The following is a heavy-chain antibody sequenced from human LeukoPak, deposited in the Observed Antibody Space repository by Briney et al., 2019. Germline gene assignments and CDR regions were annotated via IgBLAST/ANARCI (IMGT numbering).Heavy chain of an antibody. Sequence: SETLSLTCTVSGGSISSFYWGWIRQPPGKGLEWIGYIYYSGSTNYNPSLKSRVTISVDTSKNQFSLKLSSVTAADTAVYYCARSVVVPAAEFDPWGQGTLVTVSS. V-gene: IGHV4-59*12. J-gene: IGHJ5*02. CDR3: ARSVVVPAAEFDP. CDR1: GGSISSFY. D-gene: IGHD2-2*01. CDR2: IYYSGST.